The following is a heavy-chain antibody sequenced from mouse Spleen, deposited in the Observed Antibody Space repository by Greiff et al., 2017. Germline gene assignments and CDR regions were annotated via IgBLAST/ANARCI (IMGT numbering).Heavy chain of an antibody. V-gene: IGHV1-78*01. CDR1: GYTFTDHT. D-gene: IGHD3-2*01. J-gene: IGHJ4*01. Sequence: VKVVESDAELVKPGASVKISCKVSGYTFTDHTIHWMKQRPEQGLEWIGYIYPRDGSTKYNEKFKGKATLTADKSSSTAYMQLNSLTSEDSAVYFCARDGDSSGYIYAMDYWGQGTSVTVSS. CDR3: ARDGDSSGYIYAMDY. CDR2: IYPRDGST.